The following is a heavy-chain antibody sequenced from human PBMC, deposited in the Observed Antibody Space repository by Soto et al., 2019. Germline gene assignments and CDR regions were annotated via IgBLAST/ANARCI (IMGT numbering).Heavy chain of an antibody. CDR3: ARGGGSYYFDY. J-gene: IGHJ4*02. V-gene: IGHV4-30-2*01. Sequence: PSETLSLTCAVSGGSISSGGYSWSWIRQPPGKGLEWIGYIYHSGSTYYHPSLKSRVTISVDRSKNQFSLKLSAVTAADTAVYYCARGGGSYYFDYWGQGTLVTVSS. CDR1: GGSISSGGYS. D-gene: IGHD1-26*01. CDR2: IYHSGST.